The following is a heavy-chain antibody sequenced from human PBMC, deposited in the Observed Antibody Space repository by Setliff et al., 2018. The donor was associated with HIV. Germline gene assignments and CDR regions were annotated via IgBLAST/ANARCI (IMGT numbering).Heavy chain of an antibody. V-gene: IGHV3-33*08. CDR3: ARNTDVDSVYRPFHI. J-gene: IGHJ3*02. CDR2: IRYDGSNE. Sequence: GGSLRLSCAASGFNFNDYGMHWVRQAPGKGLEWVAFIRYDGSNEHYADSVKGRFTISRDNAKNSLYLQMNSLRAEDTAVYYCARNTDVDSVYRPFHIWGQGTMVTVSS. CDR1: GFNFNDYG. D-gene: IGHD1-26*01.